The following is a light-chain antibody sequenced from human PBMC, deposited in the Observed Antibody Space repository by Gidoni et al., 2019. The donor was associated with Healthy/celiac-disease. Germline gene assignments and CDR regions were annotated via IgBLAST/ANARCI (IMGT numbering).Light chain of an antibody. Sequence: IVLTQPPLSLPVTPGEPASISCRSSQSLLHSNGYNYLDWYLQKPGQSPQLLIYLGSNRASGVPDRFSGSGSGTDFTLKISRVEAEDVGVYYCMQALQTPLTFGPGTKVDIK. V-gene: IGKV2-28*01. CDR1: QSLLHSNGYNY. J-gene: IGKJ3*01. CDR3: MQALQTPLT. CDR2: LGS.